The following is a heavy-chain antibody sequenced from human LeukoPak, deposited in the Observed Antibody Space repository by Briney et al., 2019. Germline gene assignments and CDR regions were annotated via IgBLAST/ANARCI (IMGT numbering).Heavy chain of an antibody. CDR2: ISGSDDGT. CDR3: AKRGPIYSATPGNYFDH. J-gene: IGHJ4*02. CDR1: GFTFSRCG. D-gene: IGHD3-10*01. Sequence: GGSLRLSCAASGFTFSRCGMTWVRQAPGKGLEWVSSISGSDDGTYYADSVKGRFTISRDNSKNTVYLQMNSLSAEDTAIYYCAKRGPIYSATPGNYFDHWGQGTLVTVSS. V-gene: IGHV3-23*01.